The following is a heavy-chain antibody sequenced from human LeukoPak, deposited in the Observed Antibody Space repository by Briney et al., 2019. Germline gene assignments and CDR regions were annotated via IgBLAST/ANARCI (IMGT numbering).Heavy chain of an antibody. V-gene: IGHV3-7*01. CDR2: IKQDGSEK. D-gene: IGHD3-3*01. Sequence: PGGSLRLSCTASGFTFSTYWMTWVRQAPGKGLEWVANIKQDGSEKYYVDSVKGRFTISRDNAKNSLYLQMNSLRAEDTAVYYCARDRPFYDFWSGSTIDYWGQGTLVTVSS. CDR1: GFTFSTYW. J-gene: IGHJ4*02. CDR3: ARDRPFYDFWSGSTIDY.